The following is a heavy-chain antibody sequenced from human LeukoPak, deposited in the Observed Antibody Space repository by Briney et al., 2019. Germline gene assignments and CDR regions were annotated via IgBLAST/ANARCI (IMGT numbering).Heavy chain of an antibody. CDR1: GGSISSYY. J-gene: IGHJ3*02. CDR3: ARADYDSSGYYIWEAFDI. V-gene: IGHV4-59*01. CDR2: IYYSGST. Sequence: PSETLSLTCTVSGGSISSYYWSWIRQPPGKGLEWIGYIYYSGSTNYNPSLKSRVTISVDTSKNQFSLKLSSVTAADTAVYYCARADYDSSGYYIWEAFDIWGQGTMVTVPS. D-gene: IGHD3-22*01.